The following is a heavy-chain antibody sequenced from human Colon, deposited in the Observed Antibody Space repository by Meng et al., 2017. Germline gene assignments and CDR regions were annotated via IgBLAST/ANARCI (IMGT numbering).Heavy chain of an antibody. J-gene: IGHJ4*01. Sequence: GGSLRLSCEASGFTFSSNGMHWVRQAPGKGLVWVAVIWYDGSNKYYTDSVKGRFTISRDNSKNTVYLQMNSLRDEDTAVYYCARWGPSKTIDYWGQGTLVTVSS. CDR2: IWYDGSNK. D-gene: IGHD7-27*01. CDR1: GFTFSSNG. V-gene: IGHV3-33*01. CDR3: ARWGPSKTIDY.